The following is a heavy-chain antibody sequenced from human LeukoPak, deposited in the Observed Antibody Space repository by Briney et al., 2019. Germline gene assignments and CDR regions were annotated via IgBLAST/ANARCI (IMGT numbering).Heavy chain of an antibody. V-gene: IGHV4-39*07. CDR3: ARARAFVWGSYRYIPYYFDP. Sequence: SETLSLTCTVSSGSISSSTYYWGWIRQPPGKGLEWIGTIYYTGSTYYNPSLKSRVTISVDTSKNQFSLNLRSVTAADTAVYFCARARAFVWGSYRYIPYYFDPWGQGTLVTVSS. CDR2: IYYTGST. J-gene: IGHJ5*02. D-gene: IGHD3-16*02. CDR1: SGSISSSTYY.